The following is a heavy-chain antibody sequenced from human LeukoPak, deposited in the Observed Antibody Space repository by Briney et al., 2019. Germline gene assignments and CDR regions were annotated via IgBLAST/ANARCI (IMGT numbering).Heavy chain of an antibody. CDR3: ARGQQWLEAFDY. CDR2: INPNSGVT. CDR1: GYTFTSYG. D-gene: IGHD6-19*01. V-gene: IGHV1-2*02. Sequence: ASAKVSCKASGYTFTSYGISWVRQAPGQGLEWMGWINPNSGVTHYPQKFQGRVTMTRDTSIRTAYMEVSSLRSDDTAVYYCARGQQWLEAFDYWGLGTLVTVSS. J-gene: IGHJ4*02.